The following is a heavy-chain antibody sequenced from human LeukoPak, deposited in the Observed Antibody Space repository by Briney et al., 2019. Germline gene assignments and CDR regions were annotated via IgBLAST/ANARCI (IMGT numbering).Heavy chain of an antibody. CDR2: IYDGGSK. CDR1: GFTVSDFT. D-gene: IGHD3-22*01. J-gene: IGHJ4*02. Sequence: GGSLRLSCAVSGFTVSDFTMHWVRQAPGKGLEWVAVIYDGGSKHHADSVKGRFTISRDNAKNSLYLQMNSLRAEDTAVYYCASGSSGYLHYFDYWGQGTLVTVSS. V-gene: IGHV3-30-3*01. CDR3: ASGSSGYLHYFDY.